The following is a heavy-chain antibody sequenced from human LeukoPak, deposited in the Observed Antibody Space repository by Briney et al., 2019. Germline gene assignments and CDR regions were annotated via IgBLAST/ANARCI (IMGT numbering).Heavy chain of an antibody. D-gene: IGHD4/OR15-4a*01. CDR3: ARAQPLGYGDYDAY. CDR2: MNPNSGNT. Sequence: ASVKVSCKASGGTFSSYTISWVRQATGQGLEWMGWMNPNSGNTGYAQKFQGRVTMTRNTSISTAYMELSSLRSEDTAVYYCARAQPLGYGDYDAYWGQGTLVTVSS. V-gene: IGHV1-8*02. J-gene: IGHJ4*02. CDR1: GGTFSSYT.